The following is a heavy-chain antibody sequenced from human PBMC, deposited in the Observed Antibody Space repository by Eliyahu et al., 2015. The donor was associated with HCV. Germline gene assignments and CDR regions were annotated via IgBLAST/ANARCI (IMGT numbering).Heavy chain of an antibody. Sequence: QVQLQESGPGLVKPSQTLSLTCTVSGDSISNDDYYWSWIRRHPGRGLEWIGYISHSGRTYYNPSLKSRVALSVETSKNQFYLKVTSVTAADTALYYCARAVTGSLPWRFDPWGQGVLVTVSS. D-gene: IGHD1-1*01. CDR2: ISHSGRT. V-gene: IGHV4-31*03. CDR1: GDSISNDDYY. CDR3: ARAVTGSLPWRFDP. J-gene: IGHJ5*02.